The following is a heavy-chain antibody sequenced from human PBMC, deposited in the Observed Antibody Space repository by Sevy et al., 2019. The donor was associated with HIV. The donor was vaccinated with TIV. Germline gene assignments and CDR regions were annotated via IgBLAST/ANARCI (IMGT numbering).Heavy chain of an antibody. D-gene: IGHD4-17*01. V-gene: IGHV1-8*03. CDR3: ARRGGAYGDYDYYYYGMDV. CDR1: GYNFNNYD. CDR2: MNPNSGNT. Sequence: ASVKVSCKASGYNFNNYDINWVRQATGQGLEWMGWMNPNSGNTGYAQKFQGRVTITRNTSISTAYMELSSLRSEDTATYYCARRGGAYGDYDYYYYGMDVWGQRTTVTVSS. J-gene: IGHJ6*02.